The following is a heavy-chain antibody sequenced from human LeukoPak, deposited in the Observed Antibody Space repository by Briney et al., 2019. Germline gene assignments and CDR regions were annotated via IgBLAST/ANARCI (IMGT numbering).Heavy chain of an antibody. CDR1: GFTFSTYW. CDR3: ARDSNYGMDV. V-gene: IGHV3-74*01. CDR2: INRDGSGT. Sequence: GGSLRLSCAASGFTFSTYWMHWVRQASGKGLVWVSRINRDGSGTSYVDSVKGRFTISRDNAKNTVYLQMNSLRAEDTAVYYCARDSNYGMDVWGQGTTATVSS. J-gene: IGHJ6*02.